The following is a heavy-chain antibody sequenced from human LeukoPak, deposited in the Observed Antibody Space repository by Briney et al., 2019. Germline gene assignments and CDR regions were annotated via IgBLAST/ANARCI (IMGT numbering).Heavy chain of an antibody. Sequence: SETLSLTCTVSGGSISGNNYYWDWIRQPPGKGLEYIGSIYYSGSTYYTPSLKSRVTISVDTSKNQFSLKLSSVTATDTAVYYCARHRGSSSNFDYWGQGTLVTVSS. CDR3: ARHRGSSSNFDY. CDR2: IYYSGST. D-gene: IGHD6-6*01. V-gene: IGHV4-39*01. J-gene: IGHJ4*02. CDR1: GGSISGNNYY.